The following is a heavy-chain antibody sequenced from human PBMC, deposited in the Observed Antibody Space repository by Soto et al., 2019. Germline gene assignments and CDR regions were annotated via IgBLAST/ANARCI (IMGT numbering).Heavy chain of an antibody. CDR2: ISAYNDDR. CDR3: GRARSAAMVTSDY. Sequence: QVQLVQSGPEVKKPGASVKVSCKASGYSFSDYGVIWVRQSPGQGLQWMGWISAYNDDRNYAQNFQDRITMTTDTSTITAYVELRSLRSDDTAVYFCGRARSAAMVTSDYWGQGTLVTVSS. J-gene: IGHJ4*02. V-gene: IGHV1-18*01. D-gene: IGHD5-18*01. CDR1: GYSFSDYG.